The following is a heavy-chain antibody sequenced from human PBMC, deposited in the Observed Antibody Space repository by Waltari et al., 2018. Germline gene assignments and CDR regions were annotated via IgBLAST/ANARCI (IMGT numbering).Heavy chain of an antibody. CDR3: ASEGV. J-gene: IGHJ3*01. CDR2: IYHGGST. CDR1: GGSISSGDYS. Sequence: QLQLQESGSGPVKPSQTLSLTCAVSGGSISSGDYSWSWIRQPPGKGLEWIGHIYHGGSTYYNPSLKSRVTISVDMSKNQFSLKLSSVTAADTAVYYCASEGVWGQGTMVSVSS. V-gene: IGHV4-30-2*01.